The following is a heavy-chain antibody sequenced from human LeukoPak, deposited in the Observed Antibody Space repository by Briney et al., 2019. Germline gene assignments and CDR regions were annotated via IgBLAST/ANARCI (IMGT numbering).Heavy chain of an antibody. CDR3: ARSGLPPYSSGWYYYYYYMDV. D-gene: IGHD6-19*01. Sequence: SVKVSCKASGGTFSSYAISWVRQAPGQGLEWMGGIIPIFGTANYAQKFQGRVTITTDESTSTAYMELSSLRSEDTAVYYCARSGLPPYSSGWYYYYYYMDVWGKGTTVTVSS. CDR2: IIPIFGTA. V-gene: IGHV1-69*05. J-gene: IGHJ6*03. CDR1: GGTFSSYA.